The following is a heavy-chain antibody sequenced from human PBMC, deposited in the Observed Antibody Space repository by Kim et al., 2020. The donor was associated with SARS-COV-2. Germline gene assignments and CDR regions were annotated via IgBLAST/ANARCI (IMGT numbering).Heavy chain of an antibody. V-gene: IGHV3-30-3*01. J-gene: IGHJ4*02. CDR2: ISYDGSNK. CDR1: GFTFSSYA. Sequence: GGSLRLSCAASGFTFSSYAMHWVRQAPGKGLEWVAVISYDGSNKYYADSVKGRFTISRDNSKNTLYLQMNSLRAEDTAVYYCARHLREYSSSSPLDYWGQGTLVTVSS. CDR3: ARHLREYSSSSPLDY. D-gene: IGHD6-6*01.